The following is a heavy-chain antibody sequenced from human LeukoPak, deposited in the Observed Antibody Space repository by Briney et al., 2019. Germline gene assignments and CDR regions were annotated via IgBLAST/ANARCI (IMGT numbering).Heavy chain of an antibody. V-gene: IGHV3-30*02. CDR1: GFTFSSYA. D-gene: IGHD2/OR15-2a*01. CDR2: IRYDGSNK. Sequence: PGGSLRLSCAASGFTFSSYAMSWVRQAPGKGLEWVTFIRYDGSNKYYADSVKGRFTISRDNSKNTLYLQMNSLRVEGTAVYYCAKDFGIYDTTTDYWGQGTLVTVSS. J-gene: IGHJ4*02. CDR3: AKDFGIYDTTTDY.